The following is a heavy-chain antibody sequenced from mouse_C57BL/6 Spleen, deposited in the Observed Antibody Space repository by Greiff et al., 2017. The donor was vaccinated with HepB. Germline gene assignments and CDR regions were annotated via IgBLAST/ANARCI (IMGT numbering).Heavy chain of an antibody. J-gene: IGHJ2*01. CDR2: ISSGGSYT. CDR1: GFTFSSYG. Sequence: EVQLVESGGDLVKPGGSLKLSCAASGFTFSSYGMSWVRQTPDKRLEWVATISSGGSYTYYPDSVKGRFTISRDNAKNTLYLQMSSLKSEDTAMYYCARHGTVVALYYFDYWGQGTTLTVSS. D-gene: IGHD1-1*01. V-gene: IGHV5-6*01. CDR3: ARHGTVVALYYFDY.